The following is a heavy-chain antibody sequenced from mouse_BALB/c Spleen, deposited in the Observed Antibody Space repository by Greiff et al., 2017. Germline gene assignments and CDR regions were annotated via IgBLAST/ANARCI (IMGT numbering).Heavy chain of an antibody. CDR2: INPSTGYT. J-gene: IGHJ4*01. Sequence: VQLQQSGAELAKPGASVKMSCKASGYTFTSYWMHWVKQRPGQGLEWIGYINPSTGYTEYNQKFKDKATLTADKSSSTAYMQLSSLTSEDSAVYYCARGVRRGGDYWGQGTSVTVSS. V-gene: IGHV1-7*01. CDR3: ARGVRRGGDY. CDR1: GYTFTSYW. D-gene: IGHD2-14*01.